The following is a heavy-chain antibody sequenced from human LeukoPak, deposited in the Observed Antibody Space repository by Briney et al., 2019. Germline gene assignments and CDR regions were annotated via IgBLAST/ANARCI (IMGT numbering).Heavy chain of an antibody. J-gene: IGHJ4*02. CDR3: ARDPYIDVSSSWYGIDY. D-gene: IGHD6-13*01. Sequence: SETLSLTCIVSGGSISSSSYYWGWIRQPPGKGLEWIGSIYYSGSTYYNPSLKRRVTISVDTSKNQLSLKLSSVAAADTAVYYCARDPYIDVSSSWYGIDYWGQGTLVTVSS. V-gene: IGHV4-39*07. CDR1: GGSISSSSYY. CDR2: IYYSGST.